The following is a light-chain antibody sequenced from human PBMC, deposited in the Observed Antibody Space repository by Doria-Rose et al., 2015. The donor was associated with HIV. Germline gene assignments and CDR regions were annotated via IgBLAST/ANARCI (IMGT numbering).Light chain of an antibody. CDR2: DVI. Sequence: QSALLPPASVSGSPGQSLTIPCAGTSGDVGGYNYVSWYQQHPGKAPKLMIFDVINRPSGVSNRFSGSKSGNTASLTISGLRAEDEADYYCASYTSSSTYWVFGGGTKLTVL. J-gene: IGLJ3*02. CDR3: ASYTSSSTYWV. CDR1: SGDVGGYNY. V-gene: IGLV2-14*03.